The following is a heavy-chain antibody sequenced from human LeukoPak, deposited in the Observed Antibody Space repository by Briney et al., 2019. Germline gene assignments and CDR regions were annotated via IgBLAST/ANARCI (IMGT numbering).Heavy chain of an antibody. CDR3: ARSFGVLWLRDYGMDV. CDR2: INTNTGNP. V-gene: IGHV7-4-1*02. Sequence: ASVKVSCKASGYTFTSYAMNWVRQAPGQGLEWMGWINTNTGNPTYAQGFTGRFVFSLDTSVSTAYLQISSLKAEDTAVYYCARSFGVLWLRDYGMDVWGQGTTVTVSS. D-gene: IGHD5-18*01. CDR1: GYTFTSYA. J-gene: IGHJ6*02.